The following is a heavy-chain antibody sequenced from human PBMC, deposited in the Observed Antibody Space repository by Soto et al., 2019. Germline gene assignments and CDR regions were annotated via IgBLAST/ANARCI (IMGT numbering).Heavy chain of an antibody. V-gene: IGHV3-53*02. J-gene: IGHJ4*02. CDR2: IYSGGNT. CDR3: GRGSRDSDGILRVDY. Sequence: EVQLVETGGGLIQPDESLRLSCAASGFTDSTNYMSWVRQAPGKGLEWVSVIYSGGNTYYADSVKGRFSMSRDKSKHTLFLQMNGLRAEDTAVYYCGRGSRDSDGILRVDYWGQGTLVTVSS. CDR1: GFTDSTNY. D-gene: IGHD3-9*01.